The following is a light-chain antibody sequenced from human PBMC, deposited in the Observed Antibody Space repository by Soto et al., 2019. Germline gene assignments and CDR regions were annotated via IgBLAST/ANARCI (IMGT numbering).Light chain of an antibody. V-gene: IGKV3-20*01. CDR1: QSVSSSY. CDR2: GAS. CDR3: QQYGSSPPWT. J-gene: IGKJ1*01. Sequence: EIVLTQSPGTLSLSPGERATLSCRASQSVSSSYLAWYQQKPGPAPRLLIYGASSRPTGIPDRLSGSGAGTDFTLTISRLEQEDFAVYYCQQYGSSPPWTFGQGTKVEIK.